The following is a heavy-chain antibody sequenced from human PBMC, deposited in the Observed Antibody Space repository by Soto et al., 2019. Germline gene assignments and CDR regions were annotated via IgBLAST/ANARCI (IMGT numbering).Heavy chain of an antibody. Sequence: EVQLVASGGGLVQPGGSLRLSCAASGFTFSRYWMHWVRQAPGKGLVWVSHINSDGSSTNYADSVKGRFTISRDNAKNTLYLQVNSLRAEDTAVYYCARDLPAAEDYWGQGTLFTVSS. CDR3: ARDLPAAEDY. CDR1: GFTFSRYW. CDR2: INSDGSST. V-gene: IGHV3-74*01. J-gene: IGHJ4*02. D-gene: IGHD6-25*01.